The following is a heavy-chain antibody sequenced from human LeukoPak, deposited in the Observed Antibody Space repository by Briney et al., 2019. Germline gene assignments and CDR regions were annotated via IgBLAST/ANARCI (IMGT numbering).Heavy chain of an antibody. CDR2: ISGSGGST. CDR1: GFTFSSYA. CDR3: AMPTSPFYYYGMDV. J-gene: IGHJ6*02. Sequence: QTGGSLRLSCAASGFTFSSYAMSWVRQAPGKGLEWVSAISGSGGSTYYADSVKGRFTISRDNSKNTLYLQMNSLRAEDTGVYYCAMPTSPFYYYGMDVWGQGTTVTVSS. V-gene: IGHV3-23*01. D-gene: IGHD6-6*01.